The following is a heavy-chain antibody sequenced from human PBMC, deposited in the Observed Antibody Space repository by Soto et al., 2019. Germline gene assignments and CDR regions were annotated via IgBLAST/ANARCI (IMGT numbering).Heavy chain of an antibody. V-gene: IGHV2-26*01. J-gene: IGHJ4*02. D-gene: IGHD2-21*02. Sequence: QVTLKESGPVLVKPTEPLTLTCSVSGLSLSNAGMGVGWIRQPPGKALEWLAHIFSDDEKSYRTSLKSRLTISKDTSKSQVVLTMTNMDPVDTATYYCVRISDCGGACYPFDYWGQGTLITVSS. CDR2: IFSDDEK. CDR1: GLSLSNAGMG. CDR3: VRISDCGGACYPFDY.